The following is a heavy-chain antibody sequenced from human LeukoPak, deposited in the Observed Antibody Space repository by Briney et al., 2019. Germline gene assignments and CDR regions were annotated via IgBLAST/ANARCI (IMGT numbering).Heavy chain of an antibody. J-gene: IGHJ4*02. CDR1: GYSFTSYW. V-gene: IGHV5-51*01. Sequence: GESLKISCKGSGYSFTSYWIGWVRQMPGKGLEWMGIIYPGDSDTRYSPSFQGQVTISADKSISTAYLQWSSLKASDTAMYYCARVRVTMVRGEKHVDYWCQGTLVTDSS. D-gene: IGHD3-10*01. CDR3: ARVRVTMVRGEKHVDY. CDR2: IYPGDSDT.